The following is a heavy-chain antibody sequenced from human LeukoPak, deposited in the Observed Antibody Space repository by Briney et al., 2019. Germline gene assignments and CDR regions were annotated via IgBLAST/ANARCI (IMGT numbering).Heavy chain of an antibody. CDR2: ISGSGGST. J-gene: IGHJ4*02. V-gene: IGHV3-23*01. D-gene: IGHD5-24*01. CDR3: ATAHPRWLQLRVDY. CDR1: GFTLRNYV. Sequence: GGSLRLSCVASGFTLRNYVLNWVRQTPGEGVEWVSSISGSGGSTYYADSVKGRFTISRDNSKNTLYLQMNSLRAEDTAVYYCATAHPRWLQLRVDYWGQGTLVTVSS.